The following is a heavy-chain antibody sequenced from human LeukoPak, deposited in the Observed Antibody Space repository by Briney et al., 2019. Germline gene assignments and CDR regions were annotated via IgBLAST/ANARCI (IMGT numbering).Heavy chain of an antibody. CDR1: GGSISPYY. Sequence: SETLSLTCTVSGGSISPYYWSWIRQPPGKGLEWIGYIYYSGSINYNPSLKSRVTISVDTSKNQFSLKLSSVTAADTAVYYCARAFYPGYYSYMAVWGKGTTVTVSS. CDR3: ARAFYPGYYSYMAV. CDR2: IYYSGSI. V-gene: IGHV4-59*01. D-gene: IGHD3-3*02. J-gene: IGHJ6*03.